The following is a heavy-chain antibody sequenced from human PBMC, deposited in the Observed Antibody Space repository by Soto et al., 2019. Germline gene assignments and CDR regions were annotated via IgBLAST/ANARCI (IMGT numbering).Heavy chain of an antibody. CDR1: GGSVSSGSYY. Sequence: SETLSLTCTVSGGSVSSGSYYWSWIRQPPGKGLEWIGCSYYSGGTNYNPSLKSRVTISVGTSKNQFSLKLSYGLDADTAVYYCASTTVTTFFLNHFDYWGQGTLVTSPQ. CDR3: ASTTVTTFFLNHFDY. V-gene: IGHV4-61*01. CDR2: SYYSGGT. J-gene: IGHJ4*02. D-gene: IGHD1-1*01.